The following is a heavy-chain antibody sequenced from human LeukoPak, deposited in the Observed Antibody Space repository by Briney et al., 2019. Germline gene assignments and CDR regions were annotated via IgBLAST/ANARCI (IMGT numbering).Heavy chain of an antibody. CDR2: IRSKAYGGTT. CDR3: ARDSGDFDY. CDR1: GFTFGDYA. D-gene: IGHD6-25*01. J-gene: IGHJ4*02. V-gene: IGHV3-49*04. Sequence: GGSLRLSCTASGFTFGDYAMSWVRQAPGKGLEWVGFIRSKAYGGTTEYAASVKGRFTISRDDSKNSVYLAMNSLKTEDTAIYYCARDSGDFDYWGQGTLVTVSS.